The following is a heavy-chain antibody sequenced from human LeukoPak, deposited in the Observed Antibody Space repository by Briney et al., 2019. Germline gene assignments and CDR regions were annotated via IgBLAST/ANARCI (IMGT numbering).Heavy chain of an antibody. J-gene: IGHJ4*02. CDR1: GGSFSGYY. D-gene: IGHD3-22*01. Sequence: PSETLSLTCAVYGGSFSGYYWSWIRQLPGKGLEWIGEINHSGSTNYNPSLKSRVTISVDTSKNQFSLKLSSVTAADTAVYYCARGPRGDGYYDSSGYYLFDYWGQGTLVTVSS. CDR2: INHSGST. V-gene: IGHV4-34*01. CDR3: ARGPRGDGYYDSSGYYLFDY.